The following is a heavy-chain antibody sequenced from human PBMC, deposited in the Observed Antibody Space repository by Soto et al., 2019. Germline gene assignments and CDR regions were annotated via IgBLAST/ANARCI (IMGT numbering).Heavy chain of an antibody. CDR3: ARVVAATRLFVY. D-gene: IGHD2-15*01. CDR1: GGSISSGGYY. J-gene: IGHJ4*02. V-gene: IGHV4-31*03. Sequence: QVQLQESGPGLVKPSQTLSLTCTVSGGSISSGGYYWSWIRQHPGKGLEWIGYIYYSGSTYYNPSLKSRVTISVDTSKIRFSLKLSSVTXSDTAVYYCARVVAATRLFVYWGQGTLVTVSS. CDR2: IYYSGST.